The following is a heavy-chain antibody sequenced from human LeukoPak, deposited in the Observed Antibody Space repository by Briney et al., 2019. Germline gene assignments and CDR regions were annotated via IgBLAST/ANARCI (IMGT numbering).Heavy chain of an antibody. D-gene: IGHD4-17*01. Sequence: GGSLRLSCAASGFTFSNSAMSWVRQSPGKGLEWVSFISGHSVTTYYADSVQGRFTVSRDNSKKTLYLQMHNLRDEDTAIYYCAKHYGDYFLDFWGQGTLVTVSS. CDR1: GFTFSNSA. J-gene: IGHJ4*02. CDR3: AKHYGDYFLDF. CDR2: ISGHSVTT. V-gene: IGHV3-23*01.